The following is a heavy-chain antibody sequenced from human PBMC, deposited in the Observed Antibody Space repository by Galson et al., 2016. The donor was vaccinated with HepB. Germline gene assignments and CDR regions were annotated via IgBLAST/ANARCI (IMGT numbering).Heavy chain of an antibody. CDR3: ARSGDGNWFET. J-gene: IGHJ5*02. V-gene: IGHV1-18*04. CDR1: GYTFTTFG. D-gene: IGHD7-27*01. CDR2: ISGYDGTT. Sequence: SVKVSCKASGYTFTTFGIAWVRRAPGQGLEWMGWISGYDGTTHYAQNLQGRTTMTADTSTTTVHMELRSLRSDDTAMYYCARSGDGNWFETWGQGTRVTVSS.